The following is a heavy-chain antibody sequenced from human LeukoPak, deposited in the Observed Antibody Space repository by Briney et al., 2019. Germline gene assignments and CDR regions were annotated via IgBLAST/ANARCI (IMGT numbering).Heavy chain of an antibody. D-gene: IGHD3-10*01. Sequence: GGSLRLTCAASGFTFSSYWMNWVRQAPGKGLEWVAVISYDGSNKYYADSVKGRFTISRDNSKNTLYLQMNSLRAEDTAVYYCAKDPRRYGSGSFYFDYWGQGTLVTVSS. CDR2: ISYDGSNK. V-gene: IGHV3-30*18. CDR3: AKDPRRYGSGSFYFDY. J-gene: IGHJ4*02. CDR1: GFTFSSYW.